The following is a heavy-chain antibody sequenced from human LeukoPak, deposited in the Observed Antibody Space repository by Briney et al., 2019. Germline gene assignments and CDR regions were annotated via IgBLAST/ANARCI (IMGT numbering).Heavy chain of an antibody. D-gene: IGHD3-22*01. CDR2: IYYSGST. J-gene: IGHJ4*02. Sequence: TASETLSLTCTVSGGSISSYYWSWIRQPPGKGLEWIGYIYYSGSTNYNPSLKSRVTISVDTSKNQFSLKLSSVTAADTAVYYCAKDNRYYYDSSGLYDYWGQGTLVTVSS. V-gene: IGHV4-59*01. CDR3: AKDNRYYYDSSGLYDY. CDR1: GGSISSYY.